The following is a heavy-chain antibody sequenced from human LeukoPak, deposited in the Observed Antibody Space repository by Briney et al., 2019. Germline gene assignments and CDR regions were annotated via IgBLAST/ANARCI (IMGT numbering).Heavy chain of an antibody. V-gene: IGHV1-2*02. CDR3: GRGGYSYADFAY. D-gene: IGHD5-18*01. J-gene: IGHJ4*02. CDR2: INPNTGAT. Sequence: ASVRVSCKPSGYTFTGNHMHCVRQAPGQGLEWIAWINPNTGATKYADNFQGRVTVTRETLIKTAYMELSGLRFDDTAMYYCGRGGYSYADFAYWGQGTLVTVSS. CDR1: GYTFTGNH.